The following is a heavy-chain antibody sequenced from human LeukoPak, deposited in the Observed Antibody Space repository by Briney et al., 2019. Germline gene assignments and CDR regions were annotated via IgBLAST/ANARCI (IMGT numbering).Heavy chain of an antibody. CDR3: ARAPWLLNGMDV. CDR1: GYTFTSYG. D-gene: IGHD3-9*01. V-gene: IGHV1-8*01. Sequence: PMASVKVSCKASGYTFTSYGINWVRQATGQGLEWMGWVNPNSGNTGYAQKFQGRVTMTRNTSISTAYMELSSLRSEDTAVYYCARAPWLLNGMDVWGQGTTVTVSS. J-gene: IGHJ6*02. CDR2: VNPNSGNT.